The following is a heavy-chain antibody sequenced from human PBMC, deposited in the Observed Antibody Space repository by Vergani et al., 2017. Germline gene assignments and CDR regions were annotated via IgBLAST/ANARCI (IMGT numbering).Heavy chain of an antibody. V-gene: IGHV1-69*01. J-gene: IGHJ4*02. CDR3: ARPDDSSGPIDY. D-gene: IGHD3-22*01. Sequence: VQLVESGAEVKKPGSSVKVSCKASGGTFSSYAISWVRQAPGQGLEWMGGIIPIFGTAHYAQRFQGRVMITADESTSTAYMELSSLRSEDTALYYCARPDDSSGPIDYWGQGTLVTVSS. CDR2: IIPIFGTA. CDR1: GGTFSSYA.